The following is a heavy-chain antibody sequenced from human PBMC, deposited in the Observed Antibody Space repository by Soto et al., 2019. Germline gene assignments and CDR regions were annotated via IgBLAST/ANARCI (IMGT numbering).Heavy chain of an antibody. CDR1: GFTFSTYS. CDR2: ISDSSSYI. J-gene: IGHJ6*04. V-gene: IGHV3-21*01. Sequence: GGSLRLSCAASGFTFSTYSMNWVRQAPGKGLEWVSSISDSSSYIYYADSVKGRFTISRDNAKNSLYLQMNSLRAEDTAVYYCARYDSFFYYWPYYYYRMDVCGKGTTVPVSS. D-gene: IGHD3-22*01. CDR3: ARYDSFFYYWPYYYYRMDV.